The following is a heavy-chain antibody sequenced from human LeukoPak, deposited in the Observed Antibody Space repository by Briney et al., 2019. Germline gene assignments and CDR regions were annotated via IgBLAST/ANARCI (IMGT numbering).Heavy chain of an antibody. CDR2: IYYSGST. CDR3: ARAAGYSSSWGWFDP. CDR1: GVSISNYY. Sequence: SETLSLTCTVSGVSISNYYWSWIRQPPGKGLEWIGYIYYSGSTNYNPSLKSRVTISVDTSKNQFSLKLSSVTAADTAVYYCARAAGYSSSWGWFDPWGQGTLVTVSS. J-gene: IGHJ5*02. V-gene: IGHV4-59*01. D-gene: IGHD6-13*01.